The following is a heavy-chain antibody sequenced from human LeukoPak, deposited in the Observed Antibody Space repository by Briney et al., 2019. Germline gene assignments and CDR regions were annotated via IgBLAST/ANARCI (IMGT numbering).Heavy chain of an antibody. CDR3: ARSQSRYCSSTSCPGRNYYYYYYMDV. CDR2: IYTSGST. CDR1: GGSISSYY. V-gene: IGHV4-4*09. Sequence: PSETLSLTCTVSGGSISSYYWSWLRQPPGKGLEWIGYIYTSGSTNYNPSLKSRVTISVDTSKNQFSLKLSSVTAADTAVYYCARSQSRYCSSTSCPGRNYYYYYYMDVWGKGTTVTVSS. D-gene: IGHD2-2*01. J-gene: IGHJ6*03.